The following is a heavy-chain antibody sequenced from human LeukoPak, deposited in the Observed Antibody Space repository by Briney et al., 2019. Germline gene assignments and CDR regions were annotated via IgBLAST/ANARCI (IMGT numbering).Heavy chain of an antibody. J-gene: IGHJ4*02. Sequence: GGSLRLSCAASGFTFSSYSMNWVRQAPGKGLEWVSSISSSSSYIYYADSVKGRLTISRDNAKNSLYLQMNSLRAEDTAVYYCARDPYGDYYFDYWGQGTLVTVSS. D-gene: IGHD4-17*01. CDR2: ISSSSSYI. V-gene: IGHV3-21*01. CDR3: ARDPYGDYYFDY. CDR1: GFTFSSYS.